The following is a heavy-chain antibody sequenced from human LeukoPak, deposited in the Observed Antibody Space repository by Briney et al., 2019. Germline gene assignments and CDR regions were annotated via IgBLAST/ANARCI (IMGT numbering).Heavy chain of an antibody. J-gene: IGHJ6*03. CDR3: ARITLFNPYYYYMDL. D-gene: IGHD2-21*01. CDR1: GYTFTSYG. Sequence: GASVKVSCKASGYTFTSYGISWVRQAPGQGLEWMGWKNPNSGNTGYAQKFQGRVTITRNTSISTAYMELSSLRSEDTAVYYCARITLFNPYYYYMDLWGKGTPVTVSS. CDR2: KNPNSGNT. V-gene: IGHV1-8*03.